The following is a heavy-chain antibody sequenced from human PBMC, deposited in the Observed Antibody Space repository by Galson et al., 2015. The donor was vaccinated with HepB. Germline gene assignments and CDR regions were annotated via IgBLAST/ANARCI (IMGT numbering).Heavy chain of an antibody. J-gene: IGHJ6*03. CDR1: RFTFSYYG. CDR2: ISYDGSNQ. D-gene: IGHD2-8*01. V-gene: IGHV3-30*18. CDR3: AKDGKWRVPIPIYNMDV. Sequence: SLRLSCAASRFTFSYYGMHWVRQAPGKGLEWVAVISYDGSNQYYADSVKGRFTISRDNSKNTLYLQMSSLRAEDTAVYYCAKDGKWRVPIPIYNMDVWGKGTTVTVSS.